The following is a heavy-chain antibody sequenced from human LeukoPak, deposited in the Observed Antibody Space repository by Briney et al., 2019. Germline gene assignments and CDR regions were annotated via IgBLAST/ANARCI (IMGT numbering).Heavy chain of an antibody. CDR2: MNPNTGNT. J-gene: IGHJ5*02. V-gene: IGHV1-8*01. CDR3: ARARDCNGGRCYVWFDP. CDR1: GYTFTAYD. D-gene: IGHD2-15*01. Sequence: ASVKVSCKASGYTFTAYDINWVRQATGQGLEWMGWMNPNTGNTGYAQQFQGRVTMTRNTSITTAYMQLTGLTSEDTAVYYCARARDCNGGRCYVWFDPWGQGTLVTVSS.